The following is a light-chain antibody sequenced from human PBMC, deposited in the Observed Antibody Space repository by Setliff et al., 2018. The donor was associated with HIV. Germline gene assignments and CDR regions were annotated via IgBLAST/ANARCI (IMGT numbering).Light chain of an antibody. CDR1: SSNIGRNT. CDR3: ASWDDSLNGGV. J-gene: IGLJ3*02. V-gene: IGLV1-44*01. Sequence: QSVLTQPPSASGTPGQRVTISCSGSSSNIGRNTVNWYQQLPGTAPKLLSSTNNQRPSGVPDRFSGSKSGTSASLAISGLQSEDEADYHCASWDDSLNGGVFGGGTKVTVL. CDR2: TNN.